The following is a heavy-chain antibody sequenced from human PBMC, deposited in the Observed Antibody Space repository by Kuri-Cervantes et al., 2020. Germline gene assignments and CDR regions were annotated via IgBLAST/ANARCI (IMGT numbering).Heavy chain of an antibody. V-gene: IGHV3-73*01. CDR3: AKSVWELQPFPFDY. D-gene: IGHD1-26*01. Sequence: GESLKISCAASGFTFSGSAMHWVRQASGKGLEWVGRIRSKANSYATAYAASVKGRFTISRDDSKNTAYLQMNSLKTEDTAVYYCAKSVWELQPFPFDYWGQGTLVTVSS. J-gene: IGHJ4*02. CDR1: GFTFSGSA. CDR2: IRSKANSYAT.